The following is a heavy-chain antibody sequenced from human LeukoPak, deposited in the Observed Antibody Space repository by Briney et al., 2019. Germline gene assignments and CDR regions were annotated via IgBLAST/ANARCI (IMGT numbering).Heavy chain of an antibody. Sequence: GASVKVSCKASGYTFTSYGISWVRQAPGQGLEWMGWISAYNGNTNYAQKLQGRVTMTTDTSTSTAYMELSRLRSDDTAVYYCARSGDSYYDSSGYYWGQGTLVTVSS. D-gene: IGHD3-22*01. J-gene: IGHJ4*02. V-gene: IGHV1-18*01. CDR3: ARSGDSYYDSSGYY. CDR1: GYTFTSYG. CDR2: ISAYNGNT.